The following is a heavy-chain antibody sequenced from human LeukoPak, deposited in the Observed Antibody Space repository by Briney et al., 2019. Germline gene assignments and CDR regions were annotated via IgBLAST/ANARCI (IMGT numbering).Heavy chain of an antibody. J-gene: IGHJ4*02. CDR2: INPNSGGT. D-gene: IGHD5-12*01. V-gene: IGHV1-2*02. Sequence: GASVKVSFTASGYTFTGYYMHWVRQAPGQGLEWMGWINPNSGGTNYAQKFQGRVTMTRDTSISTAYMELSRLRSDDTAVYYCATPERGYSGYDFGSWGQGTLVTVSS. CDR3: ATPERGYSGYDFGS. CDR1: GYTFTGYY.